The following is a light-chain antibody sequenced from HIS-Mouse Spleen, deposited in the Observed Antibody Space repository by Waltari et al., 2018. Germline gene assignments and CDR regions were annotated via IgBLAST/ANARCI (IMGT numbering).Light chain of an antibody. CDR1: ALPKKY. Sequence: SYELTQLPSVSVSPGQTARITCSGDALPKKYAHWYQQKSGQAPVLVIYEDSKRPSGIPERFSGSSSGTMATLTISGAQVEDEADYYCYSTDSSGNHRVFGGGTKLTVL. J-gene: IGLJ2*01. CDR3: YSTDSSGNHRV. V-gene: IGLV3-10*01. CDR2: EDS.